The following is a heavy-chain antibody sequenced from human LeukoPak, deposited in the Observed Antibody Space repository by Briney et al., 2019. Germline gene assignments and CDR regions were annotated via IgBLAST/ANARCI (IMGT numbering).Heavy chain of an antibody. J-gene: IGHJ4*02. D-gene: IGHD3-10*01. CDR3: AREDSRWFGELLQSRAGVDY. V-gene: IGHV3-7*01. Sequence: GGSLRLSCAASGFTFSSYWMSWVRQAPGKGLEWVANIKQDGSEKYYVDSVKGRFTISRDNAKNSLYLQMNSLRAEDTAVYYCAREDSRWFGELLQSRAGVDYWGQGTLVTVSS. CDR1: GFTFSSYW. CDR2: IKQDGSEK.